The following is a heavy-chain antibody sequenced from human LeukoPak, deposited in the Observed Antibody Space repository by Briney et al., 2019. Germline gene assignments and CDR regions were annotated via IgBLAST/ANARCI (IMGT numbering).Heavy chain of an antibody. V-gene: IGHV3-23*01. D-gene: IGHD2-15*01. J-gene: IGHJ6*03. Sequence: PSGGSLRLSCAASGFPFSSYAMSWVRQAPGKGLEWVSAISGRGGSTFYADSVKGRFTISRDNSNNTLYLQMNSLRAEDTAVYYCAKGARSGGYYYYYYMDVWGKGTTVTVSS. CDR1: GFPFSSYA. CDR2: ISGRGGST. CDR3: AKGARSGGYYYYYYMDV.